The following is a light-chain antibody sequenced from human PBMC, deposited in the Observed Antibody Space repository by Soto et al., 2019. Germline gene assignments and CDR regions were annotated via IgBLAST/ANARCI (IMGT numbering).Light chain of an antibody. CDR3: QQFASSPLT. CDR1: QSVSSSY. CDR2: GAS. J-gene: IGKJ4*01. Sequence: EIVLTQSPGTLSLSPGERATLSCRVSQSVSSSYLAWYQQKPGQAPRLLIYGASSRATGIPDRFSASGSGTDFTLTISRLESEDFAVYYCQQFASSPLTFGGGTKVEIK. V-gene: IGKV3-20*01.